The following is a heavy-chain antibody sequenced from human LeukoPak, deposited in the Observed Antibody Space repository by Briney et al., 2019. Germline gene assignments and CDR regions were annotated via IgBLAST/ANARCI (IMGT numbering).Heavy chain of an antibody. J-gene: IGHJ3*02. D-gene: IGHD4-17*01. CDR3: ARDPGDPWAFDI. Sequence: SETLSLTCTVSGGSISSYYWSWIQQPPGKGLEWIGYIYYSGSTNYNPSLKSRVTISVDTSKNQFSLKLSSVTAADTAVYYCARDPGDPWAFDIWGQGTMVTVSS. CDR2: IYYSGST. CDR1: GGSISSYY. V-gene: IGHV4-59*12.